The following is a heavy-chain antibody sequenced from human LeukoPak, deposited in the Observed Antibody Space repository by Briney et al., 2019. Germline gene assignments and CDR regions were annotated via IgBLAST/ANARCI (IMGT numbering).Heavy chain of an antibody. CDR1: GGTFIPYT. D-gene: IGHD2-15*01. CDR2: IIPSLDVA. Sequence: ASVKVSCKASGGTFIPYTFSWVRQAPGQGLEWIGRIIPSLDVANYAQKFQGRVTLSVDRDTATTYMEVTSLRSEDTAIYYCARDHCTPGTCLGGHWGQGTLVTVSS. V-gene: IGHV1-69*04. J-gene: IGHJ4*02. CDR3: ARDHCTPGTCLGGH.